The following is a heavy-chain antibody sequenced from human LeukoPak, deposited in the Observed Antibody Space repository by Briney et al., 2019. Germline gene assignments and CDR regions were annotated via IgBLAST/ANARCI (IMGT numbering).Heavy chain of an antibody. CDR1: GFTFSSYA. V-gene: IGHV1-69*01. CDR3: ARGGIAARSFDY. D-gene: IGHD6-6*01. Sequence: PGGSLRLSCAASGFTFSSYAISWVRQAPGQGLEWMGGIIPIFGTANYAQKFQGRVTITADESTSTAYMELSSLRSEDTAVYYCARGGIAARSFDYWGQGTLVTVSS. J-gene: IGHJ4*02. CDR2: IIPIFGTA.